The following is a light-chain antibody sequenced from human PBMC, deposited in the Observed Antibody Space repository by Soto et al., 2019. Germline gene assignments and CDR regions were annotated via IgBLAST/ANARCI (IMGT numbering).Light chain of an antibody. CDR2: DAS. Sequence: DIQMTQSPSTLSASVGDRVTITCRASQNIRNGVAWYQQKPGKAPNLLIYDASSLQSGVPSRFSGSGSGTDFTLTISSLQSDDFATYYCQQYSYYKSFGQGTKVEVK. CDR1: QNIRNG. J-gene: IGKJ1*01. V-gene: IGKV1-5*01. CDR3: QQYSYYKS.